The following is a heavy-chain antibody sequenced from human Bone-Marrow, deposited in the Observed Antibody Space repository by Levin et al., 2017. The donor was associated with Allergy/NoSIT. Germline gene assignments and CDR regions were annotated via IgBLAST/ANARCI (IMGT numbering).Heavy chain of an antibody. CDR2: IYWDDDL. Sequence: SGPTLVKPTQTLTLTCTFSGFSLSTSGVGVSWIRQPPGEALEWLALIYWDDDLRYNPSLKSRLTITKDTSKNQVVLTLTNVDPMDTATCFCAHSQSLRPGLPGSNYGPFDFWGQGTLVIVSS. CDR1: GFSLSTSGVG. CDR3: AHSQSLRPGLPGSNYGPFDF. V-gene: IGHV2-5*02. D-gene: IGHD5-18*01. J-gene: IGHJ4*02.